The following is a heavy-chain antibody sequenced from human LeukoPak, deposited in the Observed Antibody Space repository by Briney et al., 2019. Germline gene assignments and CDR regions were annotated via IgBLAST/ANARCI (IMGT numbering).Heavy chain of an antibody. CDR2: IWHDGSYE. D-gene: IGHD1-26*01. V-gene: IGHV3-33*06. CDR1: GFTFSRYG. Sequence: PGRSLRLSCAASGFTFSRYGMHWVRQAPGKGLEWGAVIWHDGSYEYYADSVKGRFTISRDSSKNTLYLQMNSLRAEDTAVYYCAKEEVGRLDCWGQGTLVTVSS. CDR3: AKEEVGRLDC. J-gene: IGHJ4*02.